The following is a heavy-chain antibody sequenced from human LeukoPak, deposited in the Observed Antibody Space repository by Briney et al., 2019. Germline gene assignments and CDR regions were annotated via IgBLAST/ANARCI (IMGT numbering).Heavy chain of an antibody. CDR2: ISTSSTSI. Sequence: GGSLRLSCAASGFTFSSYSVSWVRQAPGKGLYWVSYISTSSTSINYADSVKGRFTISRDNAKNSLYLQLNSLRAEDTAVYYCARTRSGFYFDYWGQGTLVTVSS. V-gene: IGHV3-48*01. J-gene: IGHJ4*02. CDR1: GFTFSSYS. CDR3: ARTRSGFYFDY. D-gene: IGHD3-3*01.